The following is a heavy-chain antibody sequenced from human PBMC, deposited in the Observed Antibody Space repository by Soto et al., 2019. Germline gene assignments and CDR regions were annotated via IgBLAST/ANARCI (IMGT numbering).Heavy chain of an antibody. D-gene: IGHD1-26*01. CDR1: GYTFITYG. V-gene: IGHV1-18*01. J-gene: IGHJ4*02. CDR3: ARDDRIVGATSDY. CDR2: ISAYNGNT. Sequence: GASVKVSCKASGYTFITYGINWVRQAPGQGLEWMGWISAYNGNTNYAQNLQGRVTLTTDTSTSTAYMELRRLRSDDTAVYYCARDDRIVGATSDYWGQGTLVTVSS.